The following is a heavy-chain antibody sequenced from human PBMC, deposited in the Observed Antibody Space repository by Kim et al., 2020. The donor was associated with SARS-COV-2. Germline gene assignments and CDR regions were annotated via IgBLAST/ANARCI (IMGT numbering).Heavy chain of an antibody. J-gene: IGHJ4*02. V-gene: IGHV3-21*01. CDR3: ARGGYISKGVDY. Sequence: GGSLRLSCAASGFTFSSYSMNWVRQAPGKGLEWVSSISSSSSYIYYADSVKGRFTISRDNAKNSLYLQMNSLRAEDTAVYYCARGGYISKGVDYWGQGTLVTVSS. CDR2: ISSSSSYI. D-gene: IGHD5-12*01. CDR1: GFTFSSYS.